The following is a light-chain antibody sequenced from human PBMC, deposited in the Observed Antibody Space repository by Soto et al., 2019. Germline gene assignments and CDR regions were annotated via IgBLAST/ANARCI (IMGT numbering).Light chain of an antibody. CDR2: GAS. CDR1: QSVNNRY. V-gene: IGKV3-20*01. J-gene: IGKJ4*01. Sequence: EIVLTQSPGTLSLSPGERATLSCRASQSVNNRYLAWYQQIPGQAPRLVIFGASSRATGIPVRFSGSGSGTDFTLTISRLEPEDFAVYYCQQHGRSPGVTFGGGTKVEIK. CDR3: QQHGRSPGVT.